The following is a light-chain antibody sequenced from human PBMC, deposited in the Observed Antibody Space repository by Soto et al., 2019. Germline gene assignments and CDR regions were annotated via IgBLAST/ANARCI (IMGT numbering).Light chain of an antibody. CDR1: QDIATY. J-gene: IGKJ4*01. CDR2: AAS. V-gene: IGKV1-9*01. CDR3: VQDFNYPLT. Sequence: DIQLTQSPSFLSASVGDTVTITCRASQDIATYLAWYQQKAGKAPKLLIYAASTLQSGVPSRFSGSGYGSDFSLTISSLQPEDSATYYCVQDFNYPLTFGGGTKVDIK.